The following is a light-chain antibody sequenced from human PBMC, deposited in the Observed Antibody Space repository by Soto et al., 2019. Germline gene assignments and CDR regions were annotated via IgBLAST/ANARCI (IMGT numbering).Light chain of an antibody. CDR3: MQVLQTPVT. CDR1: QSLRHGRGYNY. J-gene: IGKJ3*01. Sequence: DLVMTQSPLSLPVTPGEPVSISCRSSQSLRHGRGYNYWDWYLQKPGQSPQLLIQLGFMRTNGGPDRFTGSGSGTDYTLKISRVEAEDVVVYYCMQVLQTPVTFGPGTKVEI. V-gene: IGKV2-28*01. CDR2: LGF.